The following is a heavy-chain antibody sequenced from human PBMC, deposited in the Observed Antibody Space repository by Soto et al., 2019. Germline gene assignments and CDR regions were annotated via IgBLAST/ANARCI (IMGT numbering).Heavy chain of an antibody. J-gene: IGHJ6*03. D-gene: IGHD2-15*01. V-gene: IGHV4-59*01. CDR1: GFSISSDY. CDR2: IYYSGST. Sequence: SETLSLTCTFSGFSISSDYLILIRQNPGKGLEWIGYIYYSGSTTYNPSLKSRITISVDTSKNQFSLKLSSVTAADTAVYYCARVGCSGGTCYTVAYYYYMDVWGKGTTVTVSS. CDR3: ARVGCSGGTCYTVAYYYYMDV.